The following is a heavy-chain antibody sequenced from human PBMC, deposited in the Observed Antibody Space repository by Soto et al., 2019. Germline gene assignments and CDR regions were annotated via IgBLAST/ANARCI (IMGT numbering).Heavy chain of an antibody. CDR1: GGPIRSYY. J-gene: IGHJ4*02. Sequence: SGTPSPTRRVAGGPIRSYYLRWVRKPPGKGLEWIGYIYYSGSTNYNPSLKSRVTISVDTSKNQFSLKLSSVTAADTAVYYCARVYYDILTGYSYYFDYWGQGTLVTVSS. D-gene: IGHD3-9*01. V-gene: IGHV4-59*01. CDR2: IYYSGST. CDR3: ARVYYDILTGYSYYFDY.